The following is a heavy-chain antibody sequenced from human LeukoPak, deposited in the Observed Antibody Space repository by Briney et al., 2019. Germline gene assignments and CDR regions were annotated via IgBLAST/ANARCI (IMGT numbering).Heavy chain of an antibody. J-gene: IGHJ3*02. Sequence: PGGSLRLSCAASGFTFSTYAMSWVCQAPGKGLEWVSAISGNVGRTYYADSVKGRFTISRDNSKNTLYLQMNSLRAEDTAVYYCARVNWWWCSGGSCRNGWAAFDIWGQGTMVTVSS. V-gene: IGHV3-23*01. CDR1: GFTFSTYA. D-gene: IGHD2-15*01. CDR3: ARVNWWWCSGGSCRNGWAAFDI. CDR2: ISGNVGRT.